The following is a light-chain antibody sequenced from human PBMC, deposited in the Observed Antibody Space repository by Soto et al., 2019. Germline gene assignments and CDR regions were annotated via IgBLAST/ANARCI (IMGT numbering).Light chain of an antibody. CDR2: GAS. V-gene: IGKV3-20*01. CDR3: QQYPGS. CDR1: QRIGSY. Sequence: TQSPSSLSASVLDIATITCRSSQRIGSYVNWYQQKPGQSPRLLIYGASSRATGIPDRFSGRGSGTDFTLTIRRLEPEDFAVYYCQQYPGSFGGGTKVDIK. J-gene: IGKJ4*02.